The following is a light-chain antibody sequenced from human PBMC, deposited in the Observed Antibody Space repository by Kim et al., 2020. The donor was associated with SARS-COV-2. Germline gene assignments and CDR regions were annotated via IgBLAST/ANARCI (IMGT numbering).Light chain of an antibody. CDR2: YDS. Sequence: AQGKTARIPCGGNNIGSKSVHWYQQKPGQAPVLVIYYDSDRPSGIPERFSGSNSGNTATLTISRVEAGDEADYYCQVWDSSSDHWVFGGGTQLTVL. V-gene: IGLV3-21*04. J-gene: IGLJ3*02. CDR3: QVWDSSSDHWV. CDR1: NIGSKS.